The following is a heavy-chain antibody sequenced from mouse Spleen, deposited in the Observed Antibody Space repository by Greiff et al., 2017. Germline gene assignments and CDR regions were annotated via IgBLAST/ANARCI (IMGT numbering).Heavy chain of an antibody. V-gene: IGHV1-4*01. J-gene: IGHJ1*01. CDR2: INPSSGYT. CDR1: GYTFTSYT. D-gene: IGHD2-5*01. Sequence: QVQLQQSGAELARPGASVKMSCKASGYTFTSYTMHWVKQRPGQGLEWIGYINPSSGYTKYNQKFKDKATSTADKSSSTAYMQLSSLTSEDSAVYYCARSGYSNYWYFDVWGAGTTVTVSS. CDR3: ARSGYSNYWYFDV.